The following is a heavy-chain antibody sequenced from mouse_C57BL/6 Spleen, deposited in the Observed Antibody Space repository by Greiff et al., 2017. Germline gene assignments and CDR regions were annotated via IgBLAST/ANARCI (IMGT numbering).Heavy chain of an antibody. V-gene: IGHV5-17*01. CDR3: AKCYCYGSSRYWYAMDY. Sequence: DVQLVESGGGLVKPGGSLKLSCAASGFTFSDYGMHWVRQAPEKGLEWVAYISSGSSTIYYADTMKGRFTISRDNAKNTMFLKMTSLRAEDTARCYCAKCYCYGSSRYWYAMDYWGQGTSVTVSS. CDR2: ISSGSSTI. J-gene: IGHJ4*01. CDR1: GFTFSDYG. D-gene: IGHD1-1*01.